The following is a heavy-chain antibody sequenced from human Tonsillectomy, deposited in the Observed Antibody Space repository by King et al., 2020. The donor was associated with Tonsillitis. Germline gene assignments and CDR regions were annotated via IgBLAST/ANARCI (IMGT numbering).Heavy chain of an antibody. CDR3: ATHGPDAWSCFASYHFDY. D-gene: IGHD3-3*01. V-gene: IGHV5-10-1*03. CDR2: IDPSDSYT. Sequence: VQLVESGAEMKKPGESLRISCKGSGYSFTNSWISWVRQMPGKGLEWMGRIDPSDSYTNYNPSFQGHVTISTDKSINTAYLQWSSLKASDTATYYCATHGPDAWSCFASYHFDYWGQGTLVTVSS. CDR1: GYSFTNSW. J-gene: IGHJ4*02.